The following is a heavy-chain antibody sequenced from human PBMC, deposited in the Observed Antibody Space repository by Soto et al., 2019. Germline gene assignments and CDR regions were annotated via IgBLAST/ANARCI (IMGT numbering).Heavy chain of an antibody. V-gene: IGHV3-21*01. Sequence: GGSLRLSCASSGFTFSSYSMNWVRQAPGKGLEWVSSISSSSSYIYYADSVKGRFTISRDSAKNSLYLQMNSLRAEDTAVYYCARDSMTTNYYKYYYMDVWGKGTTVTVSS. CDR1: GFTFSSYS. CDR3: ARDSMTTNYYKYYYMDV. J-gene: IGHJ6*03. D-gene: IGHD3-22*01. CDR2: ISSSSSYI.